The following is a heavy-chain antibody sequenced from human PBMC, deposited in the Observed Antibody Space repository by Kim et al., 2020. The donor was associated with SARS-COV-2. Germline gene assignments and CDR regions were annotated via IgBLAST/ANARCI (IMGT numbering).Heavy chain of an antibody. D-gene: IGHD6-13*01. CDR3: AGDRGSSPFDP. Sequence: TYYADSVESRFTISRDNSKNTLYLKMNSLRAEDTAIYFCAGDRGSSPFDPWGQGTLVTVSS. J-gene: IGHJ5*02. CDR2: T. V-gene: IGHV3-66*01.